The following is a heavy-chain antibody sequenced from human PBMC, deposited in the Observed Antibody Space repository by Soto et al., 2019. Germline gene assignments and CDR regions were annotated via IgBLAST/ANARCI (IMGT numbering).Heavy chain of an antibody. J-gene: IGHJ4*01. Sequence: GGSLRPSGAASGFTFSSYWKHWVRQAPGKGLVWVSRINSDGSSTSYADSVKGRFTISRDNAKNTLYLQMNSLKAADTAVYYRARHRISSGWPDYRGPGT. D-gene: IGHD6-19*01. CDR2: INSDGSST. CDR3: ARHRISSGWPDY. V-gene: IGHV3-74*01. CDR1: GFTFSSYW.